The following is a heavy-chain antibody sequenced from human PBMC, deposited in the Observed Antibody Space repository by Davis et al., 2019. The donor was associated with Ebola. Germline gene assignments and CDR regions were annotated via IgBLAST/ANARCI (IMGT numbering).Heavy chain of an antibody. CDR2: IDWDDDK. Sequence: SGPTLVKPTQTLTLTCTFSGFSLSTSGMCVSWIRQPPGKALEWLALIDWDDDKYYSTSLKSRLTISKDTSKSQVVLTMTNMDPVDTATYYCAHRRFEYCTGGVCPNYFDYWGQGTLVTVSS. CDR3: AHRRFEYCTGGVCPNYFDY. D-gene: IGHD2-8*02. V-gene: IGHV2-70*12. CDR1: GFSLSTSGMC. J-gene: IGHJ4*02.